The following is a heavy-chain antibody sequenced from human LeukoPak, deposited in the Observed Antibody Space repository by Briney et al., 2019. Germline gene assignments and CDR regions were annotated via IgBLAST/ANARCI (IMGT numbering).Heavy chain of an antibody. D-gene: IGHD3-10*01. CDR2: ISTSGST. CDR3: ARQLYVSGSYYAPMDV. J-gene: IGHJ6*03. CDR1: GGSSSSYY. Sequence: SETLSLSCTVSGGSSSSYYWSWIRQPAGKGLEWIGRISTSGSTNYNPSLKSRVTMSVDTSKNQFSLELSSVTAADTALYFCARQLYVSGSYYAPMDVWGKGTTVTISS. V-gene: IGHV4-4*07.